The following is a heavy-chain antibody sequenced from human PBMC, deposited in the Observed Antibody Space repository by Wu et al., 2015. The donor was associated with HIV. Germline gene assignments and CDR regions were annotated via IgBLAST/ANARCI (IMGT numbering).Heavy chain of an antibody. CDR2: INSNSGDA. D-gene: IGHD5-12*01. J-gene: IGHJ4*02. CDR1: GDIFTGYY. Sequence: QVSLVQSGAEVKKPGASVKVSCKASGDIFTGYYVHWVRQAPGQGLEWMAWINSNSGDARYAQKFQGRVTLTRDMSINTAYLELKNLRSDDTAVYFCARRGGYDYSLFDFWGQGTLVTVSS. V-gene: IGHV1-2*02. CDR3: ARRGGYDYSLFDF.